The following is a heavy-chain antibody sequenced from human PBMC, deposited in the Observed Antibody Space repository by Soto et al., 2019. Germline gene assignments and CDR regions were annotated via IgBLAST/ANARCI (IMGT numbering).Heavy chain of an antibody. Sequence: SETLSLTCSVFGTSISSSGYYWSWIRLPPGKGLEWIGYIYYSGSTKYNPSLKSRVTMSVDTSKNQFSLKVSSATAADTAVYYCARHSNRNYGLYYFDYWGLGALVTV. CDR3: ARHSNRNYGLYYFDY. CDR1: GTSISSSGYY. D-gene: IGHD4-4*01. CDR2: IYYSGST. V-gene: IGHV4-61*05. J-gene: IGHJ4*02.